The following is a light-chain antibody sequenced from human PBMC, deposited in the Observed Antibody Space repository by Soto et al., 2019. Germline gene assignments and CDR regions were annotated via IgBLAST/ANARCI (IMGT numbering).Light chain of an antibody. CDR2: GAS. V-gene: IGKV3-20*01. Sequence: EIVLTQSPGTLSLSPGERATLSCRASQSVSSTYLAWDQQKPGQAPRLLIYGASSRATGMPDRFSGSGSGTDFTLTIRRLEPEDFAVYYCKHYGSSLETFGQGTTVDIK. CDR3: KHYGSSLET. CDR1: QSVSSTY. J-gene: IGKJ1*01.